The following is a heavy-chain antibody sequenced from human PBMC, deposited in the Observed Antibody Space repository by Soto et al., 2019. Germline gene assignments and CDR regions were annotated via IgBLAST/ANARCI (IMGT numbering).Heavy chain of an antibody. D-gene: IGHD3-10*01. CDR2: ISGSGNII. V-gene: IGHV3-11*01. Sequence: GGSLRLSCAASGFTFSDYFVTWIRQVPGKGLECVAYISGSGNIISYADAVRGRFTISRDNTKESLYLQMNSLTADDTGVYFCARGVSSFGDSHFHFWGQGT. CDR1: GFTFSDYF. J-gene: IGHJ4*02. CDR3: ARGVSSFGDSHFHF.